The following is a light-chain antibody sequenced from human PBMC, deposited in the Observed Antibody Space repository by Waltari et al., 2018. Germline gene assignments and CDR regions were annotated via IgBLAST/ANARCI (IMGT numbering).Light chain of an antibody. Sequence: SYELTQTPSVSVSPGQTARITCSGHELPRKYAYWFQQKSGQAPRLVIYEDTKRPSGIPVGFSVSSSGTVATLTITWAQVDDEADYYCYSSDSTGLRVFGGGTTVVVL. V-gene: IGLV3-10*01. J-gene: IGLJ1*01. CDR2: EDT. CDR3: YSSDSTGLRV. CDR1: ELPRKY.